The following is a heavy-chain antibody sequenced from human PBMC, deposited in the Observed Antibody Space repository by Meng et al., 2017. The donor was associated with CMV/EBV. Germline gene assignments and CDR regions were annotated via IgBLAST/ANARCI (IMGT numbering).Heavy chain of an antibody. CDR1: GGSFSGYY. J-gene: IGHJ4*02. CDR3: ARESMVRGED. D-gene: IGHD3-10*01. CDR2: INHSGST. Sequence: QVKLKQWGAGLFKPSETLSLTCAVYGGSFSGYYWSWIRQPPGKGLEWIGEINHSGSTNYNPSLKSRVTISVDTSKNQFSLKLSSVTAADTAVYYCARESMVRGEDWGQGTLVTVSS. V-gene: IGHV4-34*01.